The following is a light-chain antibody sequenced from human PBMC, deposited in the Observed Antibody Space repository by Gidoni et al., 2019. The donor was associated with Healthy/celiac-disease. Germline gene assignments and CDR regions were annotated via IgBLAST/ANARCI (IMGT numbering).Light chain of an antibody. CDR3: SSYTSSSTLEV. J-gene: IGLJ1*01. V-gene: IGLV2-14*01. CDR2: DVS. CDR1: SSDVGGYNY. Sequence: QSALTQPASVSGSPGQSITISCTGTSSDVGGYNYVSWYQQHPGKAPKLMIYDVSNRPSGVSNRFSGSKSGNTASLTISGLQAEDEADYYCSSYTSSSTLEVFGTGTKVXVX.